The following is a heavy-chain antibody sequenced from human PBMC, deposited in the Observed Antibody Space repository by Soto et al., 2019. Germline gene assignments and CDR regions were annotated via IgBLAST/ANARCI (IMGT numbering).Heavy chain of an antibody. D-gene: IGHD2-2*01. V-gene: IGHV4-59*01. CDR2: IYYSGST. Sequence: SETLSLTCTVSGGSISSYYWSWIRQPPGKGLEWIGYIYYSGSTNYNPSLKSRVTISVDTSKNQFSLKLGSVTAADTAVYYCARGREYQLTAYNWFDPWGQGTLVTVSS. CDR3: ARGREYQLTAYNWFDP. CDR1: GGSISSYY. J-gene: IGHJ5*02.